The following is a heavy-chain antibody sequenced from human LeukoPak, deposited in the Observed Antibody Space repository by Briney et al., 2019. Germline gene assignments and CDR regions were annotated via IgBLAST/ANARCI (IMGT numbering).Heavy chain of an antibody. V-gene: IGHV4-59*08. CDR1: GGSISSYY. CDR2: IYYSGST. Sequence: SETLSLTCTVSGGSISSYYWSWIRQPPGKGLEWIGYIYYSGSTNYNPSLKSRVTLSVDTSKNQFSLKLSSVTAADTAVYYCARAVGYYDYVWGSYPKYYFDYWGQGTLVTVSS. J-gene: IGHJ4*02. D-gene: IGHD3-16*02. CDR3: ARAVGYYDYVWGSYPKYYFDY.